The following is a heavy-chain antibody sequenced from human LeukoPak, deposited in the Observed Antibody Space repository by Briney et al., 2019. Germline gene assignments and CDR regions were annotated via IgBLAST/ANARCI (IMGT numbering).Heavy chain of an antibody. CDR3: SREDY. CDR2: INPNSGGT. V-gene: IGHV1-2*02. CDR1: GYTFTGYY. J-gene: IGHJ4*02. Sequence: ASVKVSFKASGYTFTGYYLHWVRQAPGQGLEWVGWINPNSGGTNYAQKFQGRVTMTRDTSITTVYIELSRLRSDDTAVYYCSREDYWGQGTLVTVSS.